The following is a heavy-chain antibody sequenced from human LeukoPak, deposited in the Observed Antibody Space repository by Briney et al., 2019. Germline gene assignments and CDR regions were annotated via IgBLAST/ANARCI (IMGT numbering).Heavy chain of an antibody. CDR2: IYASGST. CDR1: GGYISSYY. Sequence: NPSETLSLTCTVSGGYISSYYWSWIRQSAGKGLEWIGHIYASGSTDYNPSLESRVTMSVDTSKNQFSLRLRSVTAADTAVYYCARAWNFYFDYWGQGTLVTVSS. J-gene: IGHJ4*02. CDR3: ARAWNFYFDY. V-gene: IGHV4-4*07. D-gene: IGHD1-7*01.